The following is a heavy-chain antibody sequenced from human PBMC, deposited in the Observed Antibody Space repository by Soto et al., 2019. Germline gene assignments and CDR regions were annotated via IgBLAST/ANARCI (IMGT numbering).Heavy chain of an antibody. D-gene: IGHD3-3*01. CDR1: GYSFTSYW. V-gene: IGHV5-51*01. Sequence: GESLKISCKGSGYSFTSYWIGWVRQMPGKGLEWMGIIYPGDSDTRYSPSFQGQVTISADKSISTAYLQWSSLKASDTAMYYCARHRKRGNTIFGVVISIDAFDIWGQGTMVTVSS. CDR3: ARHRKRGNTIFGVVISIDAFDI. J-gene: IGHJ3*02. CDR2: IYPGDSDT.